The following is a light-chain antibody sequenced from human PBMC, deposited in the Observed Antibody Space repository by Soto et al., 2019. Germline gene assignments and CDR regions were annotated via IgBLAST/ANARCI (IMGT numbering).Light chain of an antibody. J-gene: IGKJ2*01. V-gene: IGKV1-27*01. CDR2: AAS. CDR3: QKYNSVPYT. Sequence: DIQMTQSPSSLSASVGDRVTITCRASQGISDYLAWYQQKPGRVPELLIYAASTLQSGVPSRFRGSGSGTDFTLTINSLQPEDVATYYCQKYNSVPYTFGQGTKLEIK. CDR1: QGISDY.